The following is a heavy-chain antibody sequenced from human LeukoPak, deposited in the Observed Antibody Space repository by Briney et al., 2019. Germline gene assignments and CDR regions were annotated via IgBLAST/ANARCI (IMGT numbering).Heavy chain of an antibody. CDR2: IYDSGST. D-gene: IGHD3-16*01. Sequence: SETLSLTCAVYGGSFSGYYWSWVRQPPGKGREWIGSIYDSGSTYYNPSLKSRVTISVDTSKNQFSLKLNSVTAADTAVYYCARHYGPWGQGTLVTVSS. V-gene: IGHV4-34*01. CDR1: GGSFSGYY. J-gene: IGHJ5*02. CDR3: ARHYGP.